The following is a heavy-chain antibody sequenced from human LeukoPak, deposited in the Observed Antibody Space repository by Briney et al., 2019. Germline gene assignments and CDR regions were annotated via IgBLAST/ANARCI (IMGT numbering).Heavy chain of an antibody. V-gene: IGHV4-30-2*01. CDR3: ARNRDGYNSFDH. D-gene: IGHD5-24*01. CDR1: GGSISSGGYS. CDR2: IYHSGTT. Sequence: PSETLSLTCAVSGGSISSGGYSWSWIRQPPGKGLEWIAYIYHSGTTYHNPPLKSRVTISLDRSKNQFSLKLSSVTAADTAVYYCARNRDGYNSFDHWGQGTLVTVSS. J-gene: IGHJ4*02.